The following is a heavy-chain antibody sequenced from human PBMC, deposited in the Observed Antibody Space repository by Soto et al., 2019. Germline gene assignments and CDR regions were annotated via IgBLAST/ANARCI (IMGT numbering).Heavy chain of an antibody. D-gene: IGHD6-19*01. Sequence: SETLSLTCSVSGGSISSSIYYWGWIRQPPGKGLEWIGSIYYSGSIYYNPSLKSRVTISVDTSKNQFSLKLSSVTAAETAVYYCARQSSGWYNWFDPWGQGTLVTVSS. J-gene: IGHJ5*02. CDR1: GGSISSSIYY. CDR3: ARQSSGWYNWFDP. CDR2: IYYSGSI. V-gene: IGHV4-39*01.